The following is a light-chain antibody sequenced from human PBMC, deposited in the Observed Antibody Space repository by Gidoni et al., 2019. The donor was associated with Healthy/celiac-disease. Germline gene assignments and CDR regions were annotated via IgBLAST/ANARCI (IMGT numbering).Light chain of an antibody. J-gene: IGKJ2*01. Sequence: DIVMTLSPLPLPVTPGEPASISCRSSQSLLHSNGYNYLDWYLQKPGQSPQLLIYLGSNRASGVPDRFSGSGSGTDFTLKISRVEAEDVGVYYCMQALQTPGTFXXXTKLEIK. CDR2: LGS. CDR3: MQALQTPGT. CDR1: QSLLHSNGYNY. V-gene: IGKV2-28*01.